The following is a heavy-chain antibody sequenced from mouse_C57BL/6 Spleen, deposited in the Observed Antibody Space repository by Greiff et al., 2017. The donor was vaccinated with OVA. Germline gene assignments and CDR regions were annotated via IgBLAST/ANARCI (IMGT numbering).Heavy chain of an antibody. V-gene: IGHV2-2*01. J-gene: IGHJ3*01. Sequence: QVQLKESGPGLVQPSQRLSITCTVSGFSLTSYGVHWVRQSPGKGLEWLGVIWSGGSTDYNAAFISRLSISKDNSKSQVFFKMNSLQADDTAIYYCARNEGGLRRGAWFAYWGQGTLVTVSA. CDR1: GFSLTSYG. CDR2: IWSGGST. D-gene: IGHD2-4*01. CDR3: ARNEGGLRRGAWFAY.